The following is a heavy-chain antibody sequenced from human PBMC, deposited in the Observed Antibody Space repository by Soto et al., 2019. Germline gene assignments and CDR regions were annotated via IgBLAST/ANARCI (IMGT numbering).Heavy chain of an antibody. D-gene: IGHD6-19*01. J-gene: IGHJ5*02. CDR1: GGSISPYY. Sequence: SETLSLTCTVSGGSISPYYWSWIRQPPGKGLEWVGYIYYAGTTSYNPSLKSRVTISLETSKGQFSLRLSSVAAADTAVYYCARDSTGIAVAGTSWFDPWGQGTLVTVSS. CDR2: IYYAGTT. CDR3: ARDSTGIAVAGTSWFDP. V-gene: IGHV4-59*01.